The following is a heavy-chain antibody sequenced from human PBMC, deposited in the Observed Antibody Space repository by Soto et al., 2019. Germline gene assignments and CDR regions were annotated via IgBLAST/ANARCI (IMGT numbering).Heavy chain of an antibody. CDR1: GYSFTSYW. V-gene: IGHV5-10-1*01. D-gene: IGHD3-10*01. CDR2: IDPSDSYT. Sequence: GESLKISCQGSGYSFTSYWISWVRQMPGKGLEWMGRIDPSDSYTNYSPSFQGHVTISADKSISTAYLQWSSLKASDTAMYYCARQLLWFGNPYYYGMDVWGQGTTVTVSS. J-gene: IGHJ6*02. CDR3: ARQLLWFGNPYYYGMDV.